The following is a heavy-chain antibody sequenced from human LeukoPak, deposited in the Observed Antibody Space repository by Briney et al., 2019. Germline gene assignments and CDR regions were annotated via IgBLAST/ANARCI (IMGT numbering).Heavy chain of an antibody. CDR3: AKDGSGSYGYYFDY. J-gene: IGHJ4*02. V-gene: IGHV3-48*03. CDR2: ISSSGSTI. Sequence: GGSLRLSCAASGFTFSSYEMNWVRQAPGKGLEWVSYISSSGSTIYYADSVKGRFTISRDNAKNMLYLQMNSLRAEDTAVYYCAKDGSGSYGYYFDYWGQGTLVTVSS. D-gene: IGHD1-26*01. CDR1: GFTFSSYE.